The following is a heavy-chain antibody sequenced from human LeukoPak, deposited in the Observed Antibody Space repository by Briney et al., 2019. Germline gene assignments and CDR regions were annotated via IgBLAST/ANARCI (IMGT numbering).Heavy chain of an antibody. CDR3: ATYSSSSFDY. CDR1: GYTFTGYY. CDR2: INPNSGGT. Sequence: GASVKVSCKASGYTFTGYYMNWVRQAPGQGRAGMGWINPNSGGTNYAQKFQGRVTMTRDTSISTAYMELSRLRSDDTAVHYCATYSSSSFDYWGQGTLVTVSS. D-gene: IGHD6-6*01. V-gene: IGHV1-2*02. J-gene: IGHJ4*02.